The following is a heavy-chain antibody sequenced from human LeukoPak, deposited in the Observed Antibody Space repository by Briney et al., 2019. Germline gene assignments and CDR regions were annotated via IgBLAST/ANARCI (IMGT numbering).Heavy chain of an antibody. CDR1: GFTFSNAW. J-gene: IGHJ6*03. V-gene: IGHV3-15*01. Sequence: GGSLRLSCAASGFTFSNAWMSWVRQAPGKELEWVGRIKSKTDGGTTDYAAPVKGRFTISRDDSKKTLYLQMNSLKTEDTAVYYCTTDQPIVVVIAVSRGDYYYMDVWGKGTTVTVSS. CDR2: IKSKTDGGTT. D-gene: IGHD2-21*01. CDR3: TTDQPIVVVIAVSRGDYYYMDV.